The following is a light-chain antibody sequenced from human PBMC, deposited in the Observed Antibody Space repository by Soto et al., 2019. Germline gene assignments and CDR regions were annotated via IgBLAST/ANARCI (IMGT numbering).Light chain of an antibody. CDR2: DVS. Sequence: QSALTQPASVSGSPGQSITISCTGTSSDVGGYNYVSWYQQHPGKAPKLVIFDVSNRPSGVSYRFSGSKSGNTASLTISGLQAEDEADYYSSSYTSSSTVVFGGGTKLTVL. J-gene: IGLJ2*01. V-gene: IGLV2-14*01. CDR1: SSDVGGYNY. CDR3: SSYTSSSTVV.